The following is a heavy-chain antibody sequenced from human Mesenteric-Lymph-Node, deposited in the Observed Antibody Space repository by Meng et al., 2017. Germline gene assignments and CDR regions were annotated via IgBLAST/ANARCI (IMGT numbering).Heavy chain of an antibody. CDR2: ISPHSGGT. CDR1: GYTFTASS. CDR3: ARDLQYYDTNWFDP. J-gene: IGHJ5*02. D-gene: IGHD3-3*01. V-gene: IGHV1-2*06. Sequence: VQLVQSGAAVKEPGASVKVSCKASGYTFTASSLNWVRQAPGQGLEWMGRISPHSGGTDYAQNFQGRVTLTRDTSISTAYMELRSLRSDDTAVYYCARDLQYYDTNWFDPWGQGTLVTVSS.